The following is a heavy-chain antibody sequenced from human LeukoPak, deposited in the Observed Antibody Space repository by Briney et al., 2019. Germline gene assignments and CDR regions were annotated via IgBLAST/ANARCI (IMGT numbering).Heavy chain of an antibody. CDR1: GYTFTGYY. J-gene: IGHJ4*02. CDR3: ATTDSSGWGIFDY. Sequence: GASVKVSCKASGYTFTGYYMHWVRQAPGQGLEWMGWINPNSGGTNYAQKFQGRVTMTRDTSISTAYMELSRLRSDDTAVYYCATTDSSGWGIFDYWGQGTLVTVSS. CDR2: INPNSGGT. V-gene: IGHV1-2*02. D-gene: IGHD6-19*01.